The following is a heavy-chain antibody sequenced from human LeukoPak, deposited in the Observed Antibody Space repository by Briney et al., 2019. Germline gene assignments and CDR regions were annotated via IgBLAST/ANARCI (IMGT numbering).Heavy chain of an antibody. V-gene: IGHV4-59*06. J-gene: IGHJ4*02. Sequence: PSETLSLTCAVYGGSFSGYYWSWIRQPPGKGLEWIGYIFYSGSTFYNPSLKSRLTILLDTSKNQFSLKLTSVTAADTAVYYCARRATIGGFFDNWGQGTLVTVSS. CDR2: IFYSGST. CDR3: ARRATIGGFFDN. D-gene: IGHD5-24*01. CDR1: GGSFSGYY.